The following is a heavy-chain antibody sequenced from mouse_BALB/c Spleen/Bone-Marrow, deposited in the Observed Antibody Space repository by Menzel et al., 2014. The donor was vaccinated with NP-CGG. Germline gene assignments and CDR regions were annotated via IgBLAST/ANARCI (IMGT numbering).Heavy chain of an antibody. D-gene: IGHD2-3*01. CDR1: GFTFSSYS. Sequence: EVQVVESGGGLVKPGGSLKLSCAASGFTFSSYSMSWVRQTPAKRLEWVATISRGGSNTYYPPSVKGRFTISRDNAKNTLYLQMSELTSEDTAIYYCARRGDGYFDYWGQGTTVTVSS. J-gene: IGHJ2*01. CDR2: ISRGGSNT. V-gene: IGHV5-9-3*01. CDR3: ARRGDGYFDY.